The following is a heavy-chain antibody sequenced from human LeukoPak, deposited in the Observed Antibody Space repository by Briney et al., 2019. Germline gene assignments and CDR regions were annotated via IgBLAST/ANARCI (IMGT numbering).Heavy chain of an antibody. CDR3: ARVGGNDSSGYLNWFVDY. CDR2: ISYDGSDK. Sequence: GGSLRLSCAASGFTFSTYSIHCVRQAPGKGLEWVAVISYDGSDKYYADSVKGRFTISRDNSKNTLYLQMNSLRAEDTAVYYCARVGGNDSSGYLNWFVDYWGQGTLVTVSS. D-gene: IGHD3-22*01. J-gene: IGHJ4*02. CDR1: GFTFSTYS. V-gene: IGHV3-30*04.